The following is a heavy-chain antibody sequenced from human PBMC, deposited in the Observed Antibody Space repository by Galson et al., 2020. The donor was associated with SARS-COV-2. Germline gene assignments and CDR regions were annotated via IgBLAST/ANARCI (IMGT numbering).Heavy chain of an antibody. CDR3: AIKEGYYYYGMDV. V-gene: IGHV3-23*01. CDR1: GFTFSSYA. Sequence: GGSMRCSCAASGFTFSSYAMSWVRQAPGKGLEWVSAISGSGGSTYYADSVKGRFTISRDNSKNTLYLQMNSLRADDTAVYYCAIKEGYYYYGMDVWGQGTTVTVSS. J-gene: IGHJ6*02. CDR2: ISGSGGST.